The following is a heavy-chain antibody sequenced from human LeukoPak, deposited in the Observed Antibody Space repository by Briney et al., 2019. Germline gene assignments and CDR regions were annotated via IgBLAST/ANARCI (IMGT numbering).Heavy chain of an antibody. V-gene: IGHV4-30-2*05. CDR2: IYYSGST. CDR3: ARVGWEDYGDFDY. J-gene: IGHJ4*02. D-gene: IGHD4-17*01. Sequence: SETLSLTCAVSGGSISSGGYSWSWIRQPPGKGLEWIGYIYYSGSTYYNPSLKSRVTISVDTSKNQFSLKLSSVTAADTAVYYCARVGWEDYGDFDYWGQGTLVTVSS. CDR1: GGSISSGGYS.